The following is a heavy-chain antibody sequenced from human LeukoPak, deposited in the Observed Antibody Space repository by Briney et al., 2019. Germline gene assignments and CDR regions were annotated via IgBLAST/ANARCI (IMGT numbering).Heavy chain of an antibody. J-gene: IGHJ6*02. V-gene: IGHV4-4*07. CDR2: IDTSGST. CDR1: GCSISSYY. CDR3: ARDGSPTTNSSSWYLYGMDV. D-gene: IGHD6-13*01. Sequence: PSETLSLTCTVSGCSISSYYWSWIRQSAGKGLEWIGRIDTSGSTDYNPSLKSRVTTSVDPSKTQFSLKLSSVTAADTAVYYCARDGSPTTNSSSWYLYGMDVWGQGTTVTVPS.